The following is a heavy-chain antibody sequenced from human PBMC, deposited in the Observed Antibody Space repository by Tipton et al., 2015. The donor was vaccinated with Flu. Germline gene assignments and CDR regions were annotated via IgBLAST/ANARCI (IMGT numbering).Heavy chain of an antibody. Sequence: TLSLTCTVSGGSISSYYWSWIRQPPGKGLEWIGYIYYTGNPNYNPSLRSRVTISVDTSKNQVSLKLTSVTAADTAMYYCARQIPAATKGRFDSWGQGILVTVSS. V-gene: IGHV4-59*07. CDR3: ARQIPAATKGRFDS. J-gene: IGHJ5*01. CDR2: IYYTGNP. CDR1: GGSISSYY. D-gene: IGHD2-2*01.